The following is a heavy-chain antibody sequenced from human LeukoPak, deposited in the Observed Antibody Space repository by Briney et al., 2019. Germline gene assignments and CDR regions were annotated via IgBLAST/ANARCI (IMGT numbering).Heavy chain of an antibody. CDR3: ACELKGKYYFDY. CDR1: GFTFSPYA. D-gene: IGHD1-26*01. V-gene: IGHV3-23*01. Sequence: QPGGSLRLSCAASGFTFSPYAMHWVRQAPGKGLEWVSVIGGTVRSTYYTDSVKGRFTISRDNSKNTLYLQMNSLRAEDTAVYYCACELKGKYYFDYWGQGTLVTVSS. J-gene: IGHJ4*02. CDR2: IGGTVRST.